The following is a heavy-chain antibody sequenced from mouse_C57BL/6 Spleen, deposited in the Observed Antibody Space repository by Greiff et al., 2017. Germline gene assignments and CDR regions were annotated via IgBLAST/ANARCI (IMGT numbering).Heavy chain of an antibody. J-gene: IGHJ2*01. CDR2: IDPSDSYT. Sequence: QVQLQQPGAELVKPGASVKLSCKASGYNFTSYWMQWVKQRPGQGLEWIGEIDPSDSYTNYKQKFKGKAILTVDTSSSTAYMQLSSLTSEDSAVYYCARRTAQATFAYWGQGTTLTVSS. D-gene: IGHD3-2*02. CDR3: ARRTAQATFAY. CDR1: GYNFTSYW. V-gene: IGHV1-50*01.